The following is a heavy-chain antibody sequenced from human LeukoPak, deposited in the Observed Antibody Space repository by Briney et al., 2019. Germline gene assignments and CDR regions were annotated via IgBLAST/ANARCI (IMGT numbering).Heavy chain of an antibody. CDR3: ARGIYGDYRSWFDY. D-gene: IGHD4-17*01. V-gene: IGHV4-59*01. Sequence: SETLPLTCTISGGSISSYYWSWIRQPPGKGLEWIGYIYYSGSTNYNPSLKSRVTISVDTSKNQFSLKLSSVTAADTAVYYCARGIYGDYRSWFDYWGQGTLVTVSS. CDR1: GGSISSYY. CDR2: IYYSGST. J-gene: IGHJ4*02.